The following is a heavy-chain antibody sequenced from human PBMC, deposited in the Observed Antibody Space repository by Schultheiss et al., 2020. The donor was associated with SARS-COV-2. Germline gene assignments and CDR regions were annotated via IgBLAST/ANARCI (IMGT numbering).Heavy chain of an antibody. CDR3: AREDDILTGYRYYYGMDV. CDR1: GFTFSSYA. Sequence: GGSLRLSCAASGFTFSSYAMSWVRQAPGKGLEWVSSISSSSSYIYYADSVKGRFTISRDNAKNSLYLQMNSLRAEDTAVYYCAREDDILTGYRYYYGMDVWGQGTTVTVSS. V-gene: IGHV3-21*01. CDR2: ISSSSSYI. J-gene: IGHJ6*02. D-gene: IGHD3-9*01.